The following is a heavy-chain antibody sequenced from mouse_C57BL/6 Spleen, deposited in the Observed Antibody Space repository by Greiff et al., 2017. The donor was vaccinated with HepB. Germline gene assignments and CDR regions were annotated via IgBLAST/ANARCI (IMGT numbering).Heavy chain of an antibody. CDR3: AKGMSNYAYWYFDV. CDR1: GFSLTSYG. CDR2: IWRGGST. V-gene: IGHV2-5*01. J-gene: IGHJ1*03. Sequence: QLKQSGPGLVQPSQSLSITCTVSGFSLTSYGVHWVRQSPGKGLEWLGVIWRGGSTDYNAAFMSRLSITKDNSKSQVFFKMNSLQADDTAIYYCAKGMSNYAYWYFDVWGTGTTVTVSS. D-gene: IGHD2-5*01.